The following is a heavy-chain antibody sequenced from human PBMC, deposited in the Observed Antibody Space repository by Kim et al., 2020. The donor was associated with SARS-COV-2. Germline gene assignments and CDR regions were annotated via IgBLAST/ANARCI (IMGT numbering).Heavy chain of an antibody. V-gene: IGHV4-34*01. Sequence: YHPYLKRRVTISVDTSKNQFSLKLSSVTAADTAVYYCARVVAALKGWFDPWGQGTLVTVSS. D-gene: IGHD6-6*01. CDR3: ARVVAALKGWFDP. J-gene: IGHJ5*02.